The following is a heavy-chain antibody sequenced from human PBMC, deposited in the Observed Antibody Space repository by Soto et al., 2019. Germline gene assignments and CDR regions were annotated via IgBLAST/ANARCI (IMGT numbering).Heavy chain of an antibody. V-gene: IGHV5-51*01. J-gene: IGHJ1*01. D-gene: IGHD6-6*01. CDR3: SKFKYSTSVRYLQH. CDR1: GYTFANYW. Sequence: GESLKISCESSGYTFANYWIGWVRQVPGKGLEWVAIIHPSDSRTIYSPSFQGQVTISADKSISTAYLQWTSLKASDTAIYYCSKFKYSTSVRYLQHWGQGTRVTVSS. CDR2: IHPSDSRT.